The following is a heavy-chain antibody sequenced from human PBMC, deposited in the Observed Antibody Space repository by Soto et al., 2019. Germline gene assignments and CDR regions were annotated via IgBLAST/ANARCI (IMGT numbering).Heavy chain of an antibody. CDR2: ISAYNGNT. CDR1: GYTFTSYG. V-gene: IGHV1-18*01. Sequence: ASVKVSCKASGYTFTSYGISWVRQAPGQGLEWMGWISAYNGNTNYAQKLQGRVTMTTDTSTSTAYMELRSLRSDDTAVCYCAWSIAVAGSFDYWGQGTLVTVSS. J-gene: IGHJ4*02. D-gene: IGHD6-19*01. CDR3: AWSIAVAGSFDY.